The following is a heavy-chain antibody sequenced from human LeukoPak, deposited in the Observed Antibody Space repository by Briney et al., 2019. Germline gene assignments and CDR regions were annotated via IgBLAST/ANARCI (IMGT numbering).Heavy chain of an antibody. D-gene: IGHD3-10*01. CDR3: ARGILLWSSYYFDY. J-gene: IGHJ4*02. V-gene: IGHV4-31*03. Sequence: SQTLSLTCTVSGGSISSGDYYWSWIRQHPGKGLEWIGYIYYSGSIYYNPSLKSRVTISRDTPKNQFSQKLSSVTAADTAVYCCARGILLWSSYYFDYWGQGTLVTVSS. CDR2: IYYSGSI. CDR1: GGSISSGDYY.